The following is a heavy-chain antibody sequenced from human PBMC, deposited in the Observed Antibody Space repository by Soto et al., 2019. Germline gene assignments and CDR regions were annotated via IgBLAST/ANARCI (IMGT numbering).Heavy chain of an antibody. CDR3: ARDGSILDY. V-gene: IGHV1-3*01. CDR2: INAGNGNK. Sequence: QVQLVQSGAEVKKPGASVKVSCKASGYTFNSYAMHWVRQAPGQRLEWMGWINAGNGNKKHSQKFQGRVTITRDTSASTAYMELSNLRSEDTAVYYCARDGSILDYWGQGTLVTVSS. CDR1: GYTFNSYA. J-gene: IGHJ4*02. D-gene: IGHD1-1*01.